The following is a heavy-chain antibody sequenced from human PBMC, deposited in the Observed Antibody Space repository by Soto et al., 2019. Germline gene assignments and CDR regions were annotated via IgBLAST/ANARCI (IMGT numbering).Heavy chain of an antibody. Sequence: SETLSLTCTVSGGSVSSGSYYWSWIRQPPGKGLEWIGYIYYSGSTNYNPSLKSRVTISVDTSKNQFSLKLSSVTAADTAVYYCAREDPYGVGFDYWGQGTLVTVSS. V-gene: IGHV4-61*01. CDR3: AREDPYGVGFDY. CDR2: IYYSGST. J-gene: IGHJ4*02. D-gene: IGHD4-17*01. CDR1: GGSVSSGSYY.